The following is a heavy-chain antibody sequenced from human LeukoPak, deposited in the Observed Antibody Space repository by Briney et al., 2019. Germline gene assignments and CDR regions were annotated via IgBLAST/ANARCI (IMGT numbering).Heavy chain of an antibody. CDR3: ARDRNWNDNFDY. J-gene: IGHJ4*02. CDR1: GYTFTGYY. Sequence: ASVKVSCKASGYTFTGYYIHWVRQAPGQGLEWMGWINPNSGGTDYAQKFQGRVTMTRDTSISTAYMELSRLRSDDTAVYYCARDRNWNDNFDYWGQGTLVTVSS. CDR2: INPNSGGT. D-gene: IGHD1-1*01. V-gene: IGHV1-2*02.